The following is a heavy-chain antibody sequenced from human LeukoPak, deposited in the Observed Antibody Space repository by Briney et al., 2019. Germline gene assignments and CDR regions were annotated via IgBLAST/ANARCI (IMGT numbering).Heavy chain of an antibody. D-gene: IGHD3-3*01. CDR1: GFTFSSYA. V-gene: IGHV3-30-3*01. J-gene: IGHJ4*02. CDR3: ARDQKDYYDFWSGYYMGY. Sequence: GRSLRLSCAASGFTFSSYAMHWVRQAPGKGLEWVAVMSYDGSNKYYADSVKGRFTISRDNSKNTLYLQMNSLRAEDTAVYYCARDQKDYYDFWSGYYMGYWGQGTLVTVSS. CDR2: MSYDGSNK.